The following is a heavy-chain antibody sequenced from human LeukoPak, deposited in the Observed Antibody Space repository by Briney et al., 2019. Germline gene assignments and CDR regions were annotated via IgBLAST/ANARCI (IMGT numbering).Heavy chain of an antibody. CDR3: ASRTTAGYFDY. D-gene: IGHD1-7*01. CDR1: GGSISIYY. CDR2: IYYSGST. V-gene: IGHV4-59*01. J-gene: IGHJ4*02. Sequence: SETLSLTCTVSGGSISIYYWSWIRQPPGKGLEWIGYIYYSGSTNYNPSLKSRVTISVDTSKNQFSLKLSSVTAADTAVYYCASRTTAGYFDYWGQGTLVTVSS.